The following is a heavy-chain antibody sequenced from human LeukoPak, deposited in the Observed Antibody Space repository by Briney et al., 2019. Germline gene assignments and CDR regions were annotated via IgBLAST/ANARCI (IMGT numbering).Heavy chain of an antibody. CDR2: ISPDDSDT. D-gene: IGHD4-17*01. V-gene: IGHV5-51*01. Sequence: GESLKISCKGSGYRFTDYWIGWVRQMPGKGLEWMGIISPDDSDTRYSPPFQGQVTISADESITTAYLQWSSLKASDTAMYYCARYRGDYVSLPSPFDYWGQGALVTVSS. J-gene: IGHJ4*02. CDR3: ARYRGDYVSLPSPFDY. CDR1: GYRFTDYW.